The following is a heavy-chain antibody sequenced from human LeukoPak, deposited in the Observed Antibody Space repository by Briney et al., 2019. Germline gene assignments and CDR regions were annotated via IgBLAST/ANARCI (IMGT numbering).Heavy chain of an antibody. CDR3: AKDILSRYSYGRGWWPDY. Sequence: GRSLRLSCAASGFTLDDYAMHWVRQAPGKGLEWASGISWNSGTIGYADSVKGRFTISRDNAKNSLYLQMNSLRAEDTALYFCAKDILSRYSYGRGWWPDYWGQGTLVTVSS. J-gene: IGHJ4*02. CDR2: ISWNSGTI. CDR1: GFTLDDYA. D-gene: IGHD6-19*01. V-gene: IGHV3-9*01.